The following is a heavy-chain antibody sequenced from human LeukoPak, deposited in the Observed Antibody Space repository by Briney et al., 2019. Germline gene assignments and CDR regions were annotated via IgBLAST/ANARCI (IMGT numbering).Heavy chain of an antibody. CDR3: ARNGWLIHAFDI. V-gene: IGHV3-48*03. CDR1: GFTFSSYE. D-gene: IGHD6-19*01. CDR2: ISSSGSTI. Sequence: PGGSLRLSCAAPGFTFSSYEMNWVRQAPGKGLEWVSYISSSGSTIYYADSVKGRFTISRDNAKNSLYLQMNSLRAEDTAVYYCARNGWLIHAFDIWGQGTMVTVSS. J-gene: IGHJ3*02.